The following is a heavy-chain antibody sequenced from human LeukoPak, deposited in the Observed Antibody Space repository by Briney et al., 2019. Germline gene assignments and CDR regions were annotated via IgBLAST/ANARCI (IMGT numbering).Heavy chain of an antibody. CDR1: GGSFSDYY. CDR2: INHSGST. Sequence: SETLSLTCAVYGGSFSDYYWSWIRQPPGKGLEWIGEINHSGSTNYNPSLKSRVTISVDTSKNQFSLKLSSVTAADTAVYYCARELKVGNTGYYFDYWGQGTLVTVSS. CDR3: ARELKVGNTGYYFDY. J-gene: IGHJ4*02. V-gene: IGHV4-34*01. D-gene: IGHD1-7*01.